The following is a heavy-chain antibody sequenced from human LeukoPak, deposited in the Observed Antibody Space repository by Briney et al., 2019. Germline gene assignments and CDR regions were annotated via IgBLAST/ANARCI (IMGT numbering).Heavy chain of an antibody. CDR1: GFTFSTYS. CDR3: ARLLATWDYYYMDV. D-gene: IGHD3-3*02. Sequence: GGSLRLSCAGAGFTFSTYSIKWVRQAPGKGLEWVSHIGGSGSFIYYADSVKGRFTISRDNAKNSVYLQMNSLRDEDTAVYFCARLLATWDYYYMDVWGKGTTVTVSS. V-gene: IGHV3-48*02. J-gene: IGHJ6*03. CDR2: IGGSGSFI.